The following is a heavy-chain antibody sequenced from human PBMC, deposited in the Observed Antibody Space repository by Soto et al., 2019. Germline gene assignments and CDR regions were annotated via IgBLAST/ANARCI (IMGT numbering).Heavy chain of an antibody. D-gene: IGHD6-13*01. J-gene: IGHJ6*03. Sequence: TSETLSLTCTVSGGSISSGGYYWSWIRQHPGKGLEWIGYIYYSGSTYYNPSLKSRVTISVDTSKNQFSLKLSSVTAADTAVYYCARVIIAAAGGGYMDVWGKGTTVTV. CDR2: IYYSGST. V-gene: IGHV4-31*03. CDR1: GGSISSGGYY. CDR3: ARVIIAAAGGGYMDV.